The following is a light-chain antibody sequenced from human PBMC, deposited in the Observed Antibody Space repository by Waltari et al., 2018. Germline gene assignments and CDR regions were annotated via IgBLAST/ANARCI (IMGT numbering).Light chain of an antibody. V-gene: IGKV4-1*01. CDR1: QTVLYNYNNKND. CDR2: CGS. J-gene: IGKJ2*01. Sequence: DIVMTQSPDSLAVSLGERATINCKSSQTVLYNYNNKNDLAWFQQKPGQPPKLLISCGSTRESGVPDRFSGSGSGTAFTLTISNLQAEDEAVYYCQQYFSYPRTFGLGTKVEI. CDR3: QQYFSYPRT.